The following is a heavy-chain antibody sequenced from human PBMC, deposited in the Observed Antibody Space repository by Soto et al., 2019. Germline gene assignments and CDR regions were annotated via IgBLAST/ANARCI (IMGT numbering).Heavy chain of an antibody. V-gene: IGHV4-34*01. D-gene: IGHD5-12*01. CDR2: INHSGST. J-gene: IGHJ4*02. CDR3: ASVPLLRDGYNSCYFDY. Sequence: SETLSLTCAVYGGSFSGYYXSWIRQPPGKGLEWIGEINHSGSTNYNPSLKSRVTISVDTSKNQFSLKLSSVTAADTAVYYCASVPLLRDGYNSCYFDYWGQGTLVTVSS. CDR1: GGSFSGYY.